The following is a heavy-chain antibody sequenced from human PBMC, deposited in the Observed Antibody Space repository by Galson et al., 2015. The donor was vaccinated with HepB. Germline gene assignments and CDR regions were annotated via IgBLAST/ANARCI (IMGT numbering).Heavy chain of an antibody. Sequence: QSGAEVKKPGESLKISCKASGSTFTSYGMNWVRQAPGQGLEWMGWINTNTGNPTYVQGFTGRFVFSLDTSVNTAHLQISSLKAEDTAVYYCARRGPQLEMATTHYFDYWGQGTLVTVSS. J-gene: IGHJ4*02. D-gene: IGHD5-24*01. CDR3: ARRGPQLEMATTHYFDY. CDR2: INTNTGNP. CDR1: GSTFTSYG. V-gene: IGHV7-4-1*02.